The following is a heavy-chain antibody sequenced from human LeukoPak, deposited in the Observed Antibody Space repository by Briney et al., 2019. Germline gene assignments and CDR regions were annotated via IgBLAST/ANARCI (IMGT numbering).Heavy chain of an antibody. CDR2: IKEDGSEK. D-gene: IGHD4-11*01. CDR3: ARDAETPGPIMTTYYYYMDV. V-gene: IGHV3-7*01. J-gene: IGHJ6*03. Sequence: GGSLRLSCAASGFTFSSYWMSWVRQAPGKGLEWVANIKEDGSEKRDVDSVKGRFTISRDNAKNSLYLQMNSLRPEDTAVYYCARDAETPGPIMTTYYYYMDVWGKGTTVTISS. CDR1: GFTFSSYW.